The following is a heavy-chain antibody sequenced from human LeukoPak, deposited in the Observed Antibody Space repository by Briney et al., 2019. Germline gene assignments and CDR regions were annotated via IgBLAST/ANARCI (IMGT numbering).Heavy chain of an antibody. CDR2: INAGNGNT. CDR1: VYTFTRYA. J-gene: IGHJ4*02. Sequence: ASVKVSCKASVYTFTRYAMHWVRQAPGQRLEWMGWINAGNGNTKYSQKFQGRVTMTTDTSTRTAYMELRSLRADDTAVYYCARGGFYGAGSYSVYWGQGTLVTVSS. D-gene: IGHD3-10*01. CDR3: ARGGFYGAGSYSVY. V-gene: IGHV1-3*01.